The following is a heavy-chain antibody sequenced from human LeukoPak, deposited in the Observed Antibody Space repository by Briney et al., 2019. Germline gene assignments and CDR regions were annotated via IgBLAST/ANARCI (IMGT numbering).Heavy chain of an antibody. CDR1: GGSISSYY. CDR2: IYYSGST. D-gene: IGHD3-10*01. V-gene: IGHV4-59*01. CDR3: ARVETVLWFGELDHPMNWFDP. Sequence: KSSETLSLTCTVSGGSISSYYWSWIRQPPGKGLEWIGYIYYSGSTNYNPSLKSRVTISVDTSKNQFSLKLSSVTAADTAVYYCARVETVLWFGELDHPMNWFDPWGQGTLVTVSS. J-gene: IGHJ5*02.